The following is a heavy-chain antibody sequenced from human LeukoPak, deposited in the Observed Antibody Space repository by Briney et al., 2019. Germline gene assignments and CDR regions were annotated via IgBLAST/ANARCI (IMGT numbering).Heavy chain of an antibody. Sequence: GASVKVSCKASGYTFTSYYMHWVRQAPGQGLEWMGWINPNSGGTNYAQKFQGWVTMTRDTSISTAYMELSRLRSDDTAVYYCARDRVIVGIGGMDVWGQGTTVTVSS. V-gene: IGHV1-2*04. J-gene: IGHJ6*02. D-gene: IGHD2-15*01. CDR2: INPNSGGT. CDR1: GYTFTSYY. CDR3: ARDRVIVGIGGMDV.